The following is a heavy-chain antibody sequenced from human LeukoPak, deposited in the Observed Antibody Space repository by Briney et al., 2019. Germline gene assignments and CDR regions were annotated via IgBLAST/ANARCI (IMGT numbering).Heavy chain of an antibody. V-gene: IGHV1-69*13. CDR3: ARDGGYCSSTSCPPNWFDP. D-gene: IGHD2-2*01. Sequence: ASVKVSCKASGGTFSSYAISWVRQAPGQGLEWMGGIIPIFGTANYAQKFQGRVTITADESTSTAYMELSSLRSEDTAVYYCARDGGYCSSTSCPPNWFDPWGQGTLVTVSS. CDR1: GGTFSSYA. J-gene: IGHJ5*02. CDR2: IIPIFGTA.